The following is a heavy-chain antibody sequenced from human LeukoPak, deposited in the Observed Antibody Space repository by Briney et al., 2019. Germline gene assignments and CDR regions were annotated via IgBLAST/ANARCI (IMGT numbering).Heavy chain of an antibody. CDR1: GFTLSSYS. J-gene: IGHJ4*02. CDR2: ITGSSSTI. Sequence: PGGSLRLSCAASGFTLSSYSMNWVRRAPGKGLEWVSYITGSSSTISYADSVKGRFTISRDNARNSLYLQTNSLRAEDTAVYYCATDRHWAFDYWGQGTLVTVSS. V-gene: IGHV3-48*01. D-gene: IGHD3-16*01. CDR3: ATDRHWAFDY.